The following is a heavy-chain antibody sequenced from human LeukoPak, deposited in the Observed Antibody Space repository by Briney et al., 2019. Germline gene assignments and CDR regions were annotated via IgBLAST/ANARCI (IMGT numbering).Heavy chain of an antibody. CDR2: INWNGGST. CDR3: ARGGDSRAPYYFDY. Sequence: GGTLRLSCAASGFTFDDYGMSWVRQAPGKGLEWVSGINWNGGSTGYADSVKGRFTISRDNAKNSLYLQMNSLRAEDTALYYCARGGDSRAPYYFDYWGQGTLVTVSS. V-gene: IGHV3-20*04. CDR1: GFTFDDYG. D-gene: IGHD3-22*01. J-gene: IGHJ4*02.